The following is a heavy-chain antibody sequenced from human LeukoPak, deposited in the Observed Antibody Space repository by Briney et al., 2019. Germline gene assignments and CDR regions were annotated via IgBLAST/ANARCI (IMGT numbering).Heavy chain of an antibody. J-gene: IGHJ3*02. Sequence: WIANFSSTGSPYYNPSLQSTVTISVDMSKNQFSLKLSTVTAADTAVYYCARVKPNVTSFDIWGQGTMVTVSS. V-gene: IGHV4-59*01. CDR3: ARVKPNVTSFDI. D-gene: IGHD2/OR15-2a*01. CDR2: FSSTGSP.